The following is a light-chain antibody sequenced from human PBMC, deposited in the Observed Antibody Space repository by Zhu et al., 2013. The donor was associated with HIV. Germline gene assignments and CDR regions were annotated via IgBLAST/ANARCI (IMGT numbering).Light chain of an antibody. CDR3: QQYKNWPPLT. J-gene: IGKJ4*01. Sequence: EIVMTQSPATLSVSPGERVTLSCRASQSISNKLAWYQQKPGQAPRLLIYGASTRATGIPARFSGSESGTEFTLTISSLQSEDFAVYYCQQYKNWPPLTFGGGTKVE. CDR2: GAS. CDR1: QSISNK. V-gene: IGKV3-15*01.